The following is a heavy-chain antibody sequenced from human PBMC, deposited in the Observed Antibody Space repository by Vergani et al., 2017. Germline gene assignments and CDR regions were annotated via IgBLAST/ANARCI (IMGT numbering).Heavy chain of an antibody. J-gene: IGHJ6*02. CDR3: ARDGPSNILSLYDGMDV. D-gene: IGHD2-8*01. V-gene: IGHV6-1*01. CDR1: GDSVSSNSAA. CDR2: TYYRSKWYN. Sequence: QVQLQESGPGLVKPSQTLSLTCAISGDSVSSNSAAWNWIRQSPSRGLEWLGRTYYRSKWYNDYAVSVKSRITINPDTSKNQFSLQLNSVTPEDTAVYYCARDGPSNILSLYDGMDVWGQGTTVTVSS.